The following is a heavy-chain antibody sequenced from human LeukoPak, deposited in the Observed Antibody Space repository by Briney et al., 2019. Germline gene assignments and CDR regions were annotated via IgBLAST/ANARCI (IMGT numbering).Heavy chain of an antibody. CDR3: ATAADSYYYDSSGYPRPFDY. CDR1: GYTLTELS. J-gene: IGHJ4*02. V-gene: IGHV1-24*01. D-gene: IGHD3-22*01. Sequence: ASVKVSCKVPGYTLTELSMHWVRQAPGKGLEWMGGFDPEDGETIYAQKFQGRVTMTEDTSTDTAYMELSSLRSEDTAVYYCATAADSYYYDSSGYPRPFDYWGQGTLVTVSS. CDR2: FDPEDGET.